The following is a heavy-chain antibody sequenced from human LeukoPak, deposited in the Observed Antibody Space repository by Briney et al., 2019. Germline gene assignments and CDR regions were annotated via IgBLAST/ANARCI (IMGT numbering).Heavy chain of an antibody. CDR1: GGSTSSSSSY. CDR3: ATYDYGGAFDI. CDR2: IYYSGST. V-gene: IGHV4-61*05. D-gene: IGHD4-17*01. Sequence: PSETLSLTCTVSGGSTSSSSSYWGWIRQPPGKGLEWIGYIYYSGSTNYNPSLKSRVTISVDTSKNQFSLKLSSVTAADTAVYYCATYDYGGAFDIWGQGTMVTVSS. J-gene: IGHJ3*02.